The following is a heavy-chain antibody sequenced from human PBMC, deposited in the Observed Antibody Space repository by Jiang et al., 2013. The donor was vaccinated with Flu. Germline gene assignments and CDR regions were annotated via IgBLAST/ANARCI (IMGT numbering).Heavy chain of an antibody. CDR3: TTIADSGIVVVTHNYGMDV. J-gene: IGHJ6*02. CDR1: GFTFSNAW. Sequence: QLVESGGGLVKPGGSLRLSCAASGFTFSNAWMSWVRQAPGKGLEWVGRIKSKTDGGTTDYAAPVKGRFTISRDDSKNTLYLQMNSLKTEDTAVYYCTTIADSGIVVVTHNYGMDVWGQGTTVTVSS. D-gene: IGHD3-22*01. CDR2: IKSKTDGGTT. V-gene: IGHV3-15*01.